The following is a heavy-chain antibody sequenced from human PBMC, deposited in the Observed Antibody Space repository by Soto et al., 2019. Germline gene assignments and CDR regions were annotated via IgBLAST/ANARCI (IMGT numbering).Heavy chain of an antibody. CDR3: AKAQGGSYFDY. D-gene: IGHD2-15*01. J-gene: IGHJ4*02. V-gene: IGHV3-53*01. CDR1: GLTVSRTQ. Sequence: GGSLRLSCAVSGLTVSRTQMSWVRQAPGKGLQWVSVIYSAGSTYYANAVKGRFTISRDNSKNMLYLQMNNLRAEDTAVYYCAKAQGGSYFDYWGQGTLVTVSS. CDR2: IYSAGST.